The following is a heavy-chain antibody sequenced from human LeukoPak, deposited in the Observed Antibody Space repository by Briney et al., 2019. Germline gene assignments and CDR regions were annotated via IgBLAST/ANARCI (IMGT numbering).Heavy chain of an antibody. J-gene: IGHJ4*02. CDR3: AGISYSGTWPVGY. CDR2: ISAGGDTT. D-gene: IGHD6-25*01. Sequence: GGSLRLSCAASGFTFRSYAMSWVRQAPGKGLEWVSAISAGGDTTYTADSVRGRFTISRDNSKNTLYLQMNTLTAEDTAVYYCAGISYSGTWPVGYWGQGTLVTVTA. CDR1: GFTFRSYA. V-gene: IGHV3-23*01.